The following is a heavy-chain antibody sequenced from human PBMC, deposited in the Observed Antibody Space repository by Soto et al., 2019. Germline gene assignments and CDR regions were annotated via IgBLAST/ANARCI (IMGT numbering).Heavy chain of an antibody. V-gene: IGHV2-5*02. Sequence: QITLKESGPTLVKPTQTLTLTCTFYGFSLSTSGVGVGRLGQPPGKALEWLALIYCDDDRRYSPSLKSRLTITKDTSKNQVVLTMTNIDPVDTATYYCAHRGSINWFDPWGQGTLVTVSS. CDR1: GFSLSTSGVG. J-gene: IGHJ5*02. CDR3: AHRGSINWFDP. CDR2: IYCDDDR. D-gene: IGHD3-10*01.